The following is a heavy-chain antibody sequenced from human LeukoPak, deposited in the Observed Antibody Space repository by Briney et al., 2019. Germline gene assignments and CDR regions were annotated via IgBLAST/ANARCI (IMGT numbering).Heavy chain of an antibody. CDR1: GGSISSGSYY. CDR3: ARKRPYCSGGSCYPPREAFDI. V-gene: IGHV4-61*02. D-gene: IGHD2-15*01. J-gene: IGHJ3*02. Sequence: PSETLSLTCTVSGGSISSGSYYWSWIRQPAGKGLEWIGRIYTSGSTNYNPSLKSRVTISVDTSKNQFSLKLSSVTAADTAVYYCARKRPYCSGGSCYPPREAFDIWGQGTMVTVSS. CDR2: IYTSGST.